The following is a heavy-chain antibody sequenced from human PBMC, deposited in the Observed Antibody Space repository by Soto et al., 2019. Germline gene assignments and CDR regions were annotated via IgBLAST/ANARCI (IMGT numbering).Heavy chain of an antibody. CDR1: GGSIISGTYY. CDR2: IYYSGST. V-gene: IGHV4-39*01. D-gene: IGHD3-10*01. Sequence: PSETLSLTCTVSGGSIISGTYYWGWIRQPPGKGLEWIGSIYYSGSTYYNPSLKSRATISVDTSKNQFSLKLTSVTAADTAVYYCARHANRNYYDAFDIWGQGTMVTVSS. CDR3: ARHANRNYYDAFDI. J-gene: IGHJ3*02.